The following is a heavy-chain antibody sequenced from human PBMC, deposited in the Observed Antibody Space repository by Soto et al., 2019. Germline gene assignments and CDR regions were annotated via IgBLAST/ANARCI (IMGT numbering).Heavy chain of an antibody. D-gene: IGHD5-12*01. CDR2: IKQDGSEK. Sequence: PGGSLRLSCAASGFTFSSYWMSWVRQAPGKGLEWVANIKQDGSEKYYVDSVKGRFTISRDNAKNSLYLQMNSLRAEDTAVYYCARDRYDYLYYYYYYGMDVWGQGTTVTVSS. V-gene: IGHV3-7*01. CDR1: GFTFSSYW. J-gene: IGHJ6*02. CDR3: ARDRYDYLYYYYYYGMDV.